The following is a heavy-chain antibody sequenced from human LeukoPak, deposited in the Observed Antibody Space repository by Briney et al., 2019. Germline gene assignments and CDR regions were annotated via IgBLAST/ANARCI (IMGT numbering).Heavy chain of an antibody. CDR2: INTNVGGT. CDR1: GYTLTGYY. V-gene: IGHV1-2*02. Sequence: ASMTVSCKPSGYTLTGYYMHWVRQAPGQWLEWMGWINTNVGGTKYAQKFQGRVTTARGTSVSPAYMELSRLRSDGTAVYYCAREGVSGDAFDIWGQGTMVTVSS. J-gene: IGHJ3*02. D-gene: IGHD2-8*01. CDR3: AREGVSGDAFDI.